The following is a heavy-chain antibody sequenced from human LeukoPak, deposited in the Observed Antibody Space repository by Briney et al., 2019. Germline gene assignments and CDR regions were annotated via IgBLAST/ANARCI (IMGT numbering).Heavy chain of an antibody. CDR3: ARARTIFGVVIYAFDY. J-gene: IGHJ4*02. D-gene: IGHD3-3*01. Sequence: ASVKVSCKASGYTFTSYDINWVRQAPGQGLEWMGWMNPNSGNTDYAQKFQGRVTITRNTSISTAYMELSSLRSEDTAVYYCARARTIFGVVIYAFDYWGQGTLVTVSS. V-gene: IGHV1-8*03. CDR2: MNPNSGNT. CDR1: GYTFTSYD.